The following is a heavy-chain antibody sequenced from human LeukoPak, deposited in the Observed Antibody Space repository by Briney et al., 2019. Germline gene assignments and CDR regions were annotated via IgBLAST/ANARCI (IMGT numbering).Heavy chain of an antibody. CDR2: ISSSSSYI. D-gene: IGHD1-26*01. CDR1: GFTFGSYS. V-gene: IGHV3-21*01. J-gene: IGHJ3*02. CDR3: ARAANSGSLSDAFDI. Sequence: GGSLRLSCAASGFTFGSYSMNWVRHATGKGLEWVSSISSSSSYIYYADSVKGRFTISRDNAKNSLYLQMNSLRAEDTAVYYCARAANSGSLSDAFDIWGQGTMVTVSS.